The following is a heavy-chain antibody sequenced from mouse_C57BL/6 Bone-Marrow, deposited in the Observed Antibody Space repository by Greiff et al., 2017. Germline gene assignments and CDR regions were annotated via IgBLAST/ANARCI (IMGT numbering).Heavy chain of an antibody. Sequence: EVQLQQSGAELVRPGASVKLSCTASGFNINDDYMHWVKQRPEQGLEWIGWIDPENGDTEYASKFQGKATLTADTSSNTAYLPPSSLTSEVTAVYYYTQHYYFDYWGQGTTLTVSS. CDR2: IDPENGDT. CDR3: TQHYYFDY. J-gene: IGHJ2*01. CDR1: GFNINDDY. V-gene: IGHV14-4*01.